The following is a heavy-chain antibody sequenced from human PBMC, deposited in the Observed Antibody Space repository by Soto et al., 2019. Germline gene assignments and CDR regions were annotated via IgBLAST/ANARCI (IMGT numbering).Heavy chain of an antibody. Sequence: QVQLVESGGGVIQPGRSLRLSCAVSGFSVSSYGMHWVRQSPGKGLEWVAVIWFDGNHEDYADSVKGRFTISRDNSKNTRYLQRKSLRADDTAGYYWARDARGSGTKDYWGQGTLVTVAS. J-gene: IGHJ4*02. CDR2: IWFDGNHE. CDR3: ARDARGSGTKDY. CDR1: GFSVSSYG. V-gene: IGHV3-33*01. D-gene: IGHD3-10*01.